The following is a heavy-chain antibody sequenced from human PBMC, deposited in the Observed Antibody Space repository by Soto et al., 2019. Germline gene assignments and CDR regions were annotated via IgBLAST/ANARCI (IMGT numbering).Heavy chain of an antibody. CDR2: IYYSGST. Sequence: SETLSLTCTVSGGSISSGGYYWSWIRQHPGKGLEWIGYIYYSGSTYYNPSLKSRVTISVDTSKNQFSLKLSSVTAADTAVHYCARGRWEVTYYYDSSAYKPRPNWFDPWGQGTMVTVSS. D-gene: IGHD3-22*01. V-gene: IGHV4-31*03. CDR1: GGSISSGGYY. CDR3: ARGRWEVTYYYDSSAYKPRPNWFDP. J-gene: IGHJ5*02.